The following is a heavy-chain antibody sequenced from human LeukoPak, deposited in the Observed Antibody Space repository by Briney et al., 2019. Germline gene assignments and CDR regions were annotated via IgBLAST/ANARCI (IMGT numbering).Heavy chain of an antibody. D-gene: IGHD3-10*01. J-gene: IGHJ4*02. CDR3: ARGGGDGSGSYYNYYFDY. CDR2: ISSSSSYI. CDR1: GFTFSSYS. Sequence: GGSLRLSCAASGFTFSSYSMNWVRQAPGKGLEWVSSISSSSSYIYYADSVKGRFTISRDNAKNSPYLQMNSLRAEDTAVYYCARGGGDGSGSYYNYYFDYWGQGTLVTVSS. V-gene: IGHV3-21*01.